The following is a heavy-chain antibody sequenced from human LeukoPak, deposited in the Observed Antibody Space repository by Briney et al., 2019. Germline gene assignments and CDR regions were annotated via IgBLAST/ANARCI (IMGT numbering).Heavy chain of an antibody. D-gene: IGHD3-3*01. CDR1: GGSFSGYY. J-gene: IGHJ4*02. V-gene: IGHV4-34*01. CDR3: ARGRQRITIFGVVTSYYFDY. Sequence: SETLSLTCAVYGGSFSGYYWSWIRQPPGKGLEWIGEINHSGSTNYNPSLKSRVTISVDTSKNQFSLKLSSVTAADTAVYHCARGRQRITIFGVVTSYYFDYWGQGTLVTVSS. CDR2: INHSGST.